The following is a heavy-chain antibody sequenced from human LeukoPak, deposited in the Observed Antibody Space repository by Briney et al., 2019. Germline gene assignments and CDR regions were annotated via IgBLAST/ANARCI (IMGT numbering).Heavy chain of an antibody. Sequence: SSETLSLTCAVYGGSFSGYYCSWIRQTPGKGLEWIGEINHGGSTGYNPSLKSRLTISVGSANNHFSLRVTSVTAADTAVYYCARGEDYYDSSGYPWFDPWGQGTLVTVSS. D-gene: IGHD3-22*01. J-gene: IGHJ5*02. CDR2: INHGGST. V-gene: IGHV4-34*01. CDR1: GGSFSGYY. CDR3: ARGEDYYDSSGYPWFDP.